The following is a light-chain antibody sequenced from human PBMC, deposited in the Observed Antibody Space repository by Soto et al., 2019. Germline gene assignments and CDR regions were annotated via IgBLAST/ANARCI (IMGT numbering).Light chain of an antibody. J-gene: IGKJ1*01. CDR1: QSVNTKY. Sequence: EIVLTQSPGTLSLSPGDGATLSCRATQSVNTKYLAWYQQRGGQAPRLLIYATSTRAAGIPDRFTGSGSGTDFTLTLSELEPEDFGVYSCHHSGRSPTFGQGTRVEVK. CDR3: HHSGRSPT. V-gene: IGKV3-20*01. CDR2: ATS.